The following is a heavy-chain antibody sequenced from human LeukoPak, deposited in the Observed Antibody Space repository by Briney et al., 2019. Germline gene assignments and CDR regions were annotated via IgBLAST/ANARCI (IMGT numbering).Heavy chain of an antibody. CDR2: IKQDGSEK. CDR1: GFTFSSYC. D-gene: IGHD6-19*01. J-gene: IGHJ5*02. V-gene: IGHV3-7*01. Sequence: GGSLRPSCAASGFTFSSYCMSWVRQAPGKGLEWVANIKQDGSEKYYVDSVKGRFTISRDNAKNSLYLQMNSLRAEDTAVYYCARETRRALYSSGWYEAFGPHWFDPWGQGTLVTVSS. CDR3: ARETRRALYSSGWYEAFGPHWFDP.